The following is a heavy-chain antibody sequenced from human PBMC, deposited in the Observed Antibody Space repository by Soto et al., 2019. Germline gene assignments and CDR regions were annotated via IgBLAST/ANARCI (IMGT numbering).Heavy chain of an antibody. CDR2: IIPRSAKS. J-gene: IGHJ6*02. V-gene: IGHV1-69*14. D-gene: IGHD2-2*01. Sequence: QVQLVQSGAEVKKPGSSVKVSCKASGDTFSTYSITWMRQAPGRGLEWVGGIIPRSAKSNYAQKFEGRVKITADKSPSKVYMELSSMRSEHTAVYYCAREGLVLVPTTDNSDSYYYAMDVWGQGTTVTVSS. CDR1: GDTFSTYS. CDR3: AREGLVLVPTTDNSDSYYYAMDV.